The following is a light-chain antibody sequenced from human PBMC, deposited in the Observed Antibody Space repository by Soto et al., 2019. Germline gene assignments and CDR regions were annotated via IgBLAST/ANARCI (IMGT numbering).Light chain of an antibody. J-gene: IGKJ3*01. CDR1: PDISNY. Sequence: DIQMTQSPSSLSASVGDRVTITCQASPDISNYLNWYQQKPGKAPKLLIYDASNLETGVPSRFSGSGSGTDFTFTISSLQPEDIATYYCQQYDTLLVTFGPGTKVDIK. V-gene: IGKV1-33*01. CDR3: QQYDTLLVT. CDR2: DAS.